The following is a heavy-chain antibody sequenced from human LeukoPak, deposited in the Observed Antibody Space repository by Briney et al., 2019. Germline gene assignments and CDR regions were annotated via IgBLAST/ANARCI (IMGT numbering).Heavy chain of an antibody. J-gene: IGHJ5*01. V-gene: IGHV1-69*13. D-gene: IGHD2-21*01. CDR2: IIPIFGTA. CDR3: ARDRVVLDGDSRFDP. CDR1: GGTFSSYA. Sequence: SVKVSCKASGGTFSSYAISWVRQAPGQGLEWMGGIIPIFGTANYAQKFQGRVTITADESTSTAYMELSSLRSEDTAVYYCARDRVVLDGDSRFDPWGQGTLVTVSS.